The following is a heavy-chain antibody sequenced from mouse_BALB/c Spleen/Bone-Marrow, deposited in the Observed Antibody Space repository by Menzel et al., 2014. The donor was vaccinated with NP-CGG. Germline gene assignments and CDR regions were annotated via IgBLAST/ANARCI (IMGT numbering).Heavy chain of an antibody. CDR1: GFNIKDTY. Sequence: VQLQQSGAELVKPGASVKLSCTASGFNIKDTYMHWVKQRPEQGLEWIGRIDPANGNTKYDPKFQGKATITADTSSNTAYLQLSRLTSEDTAVYSCANYYYGSGLYAYWGQGTLVTVSA. V-gene: IGHV14-3*02. D-gene: IGHD1-1*01. CDR2: IDPANGNT. CDR3: ANYYYGSGLYAY. J-gene: IGHJ3*01.